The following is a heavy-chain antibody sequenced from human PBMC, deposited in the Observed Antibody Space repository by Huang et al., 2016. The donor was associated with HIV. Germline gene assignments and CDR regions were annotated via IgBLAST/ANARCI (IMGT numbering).Heavy chain of an antibody. CDR3: ASQHIGAAATWF. J-gene: IGHJ4*02. CDR1: GYFISSTNYY. Sequence: QLQLQESGPGQVKPSETLSLTCTVSGYFISSTNYYWGWIRQSPGKGLEWVGSVYQSGRTNYNPSLKSRVTLSVDTSRNQFSLRLNSVTAADTAVYYCASQHIGAAATWFWGRGTQVAVSS. D-gene: IGHD6-13*01. CDR2: VYQSGRT. V-gene: IGHV4-39*01.